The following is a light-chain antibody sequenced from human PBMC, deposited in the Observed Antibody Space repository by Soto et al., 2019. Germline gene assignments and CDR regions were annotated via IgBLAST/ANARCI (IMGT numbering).Light chain of an antibody. V-gene: IGKV3-15*01. CDR3: QQGHNWPLT. J-gene: IGKJ2*01. CDR1: QSISTK. CDR2: SAS. Sequence: EIVMTQSPATLSVSPGERATLSCRASQSISTKLAWYQQKPGQPPRLLIYSASTRATGVTARFTGSGYGSEFTLTISRLQSEDFAVYYCQQGHNWPLTFGGGTRLEI.